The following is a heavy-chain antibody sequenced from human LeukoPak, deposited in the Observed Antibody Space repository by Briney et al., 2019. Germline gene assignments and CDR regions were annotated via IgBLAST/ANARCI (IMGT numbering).Heavy chain of an antibody. Sequence: GVSLRLSCAASGLSSSNKFMGWVRQAPGKRLEWVSLIYSGGNTYSADSVKGRFTISRDNSKNTLHLQMNSLRVEDTAVYYCARDTDYYGSGRHGYFDHWGQGTLVTVSS. D-gene: IGHD3-10*01. CDR2: IYSGGNT. J-gene: IGHJ1*01. CDR3: ARDTDYYGSGRHGYFDH. CDR1: GLSSSNKF. V-gene: IGHV3-66*01.